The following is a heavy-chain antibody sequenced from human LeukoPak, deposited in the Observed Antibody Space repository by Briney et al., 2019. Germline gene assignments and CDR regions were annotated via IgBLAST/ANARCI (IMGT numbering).Heavy chain of an antibody. Sequence: GGSLRLSCAASGFIVSSNYMSWVRQAPGKGLEWVSVIYSGGSTYYADSVKGRFTVSRDNSKNTLHLQMNSLRAEDTAVYYCATSYGDHAKGAFDIWGQGTMVTVSS. CDR1: GFIVSSNY. D-gene: IGHD4-17*01. J-gene: IGHJ3*02. CDR2: IYSGGST. CDR3: ATSYGDHAKGAFDI. V-gene: IGHV3-53*01.